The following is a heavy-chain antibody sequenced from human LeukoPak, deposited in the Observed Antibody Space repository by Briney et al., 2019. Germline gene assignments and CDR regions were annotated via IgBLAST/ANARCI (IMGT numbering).Heavy chain of an antibody. V-gene: IGHV4-30-2*01. CDR2: MFHSGTT. CDR3: ARESLAQRLDAFDI. Sequence: SQTLSLTCTVSGGSITSSGYYWSWIRQPPGKGLAWIGYMFHSGTTYYTPSLRSRVTISVDRSKNQFSLKLSSVTAADTAVYYCARESLAQRLDAFDIWGQGTMVTVSS. J-gene: IGHJ3*02. D-gene: IGHD3-3*02. CDR1: GGSITSSGYY.